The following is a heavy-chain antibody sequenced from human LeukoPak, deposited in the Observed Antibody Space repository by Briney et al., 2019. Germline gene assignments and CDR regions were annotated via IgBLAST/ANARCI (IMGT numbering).Heavy chain of an antibody. CDR1: GFTFSSSG. V-gene: IGHV3-30*18. Sequence: PGRSLRLSCAASGFTFSSSGMHWVRQAPGKGQEWVAVISYDGSRIYYADSVKGRFTVSRDNSKSTLNLQMNSLRAEDTAVYYCVKDRSSSWSFDYWGQGTLVTVSS. CDR3: VKDRSSSWSFDY. D-gene: IGHD6-13*01. CDR2: ISYDGSRI. J-gene: IGHJ4*02.